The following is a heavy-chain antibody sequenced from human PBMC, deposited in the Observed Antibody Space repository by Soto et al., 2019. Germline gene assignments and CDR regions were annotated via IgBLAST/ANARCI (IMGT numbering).Heavy chain of an antibody. CDR3: ARVWWFGEKEYFQN. V-gene: IGHV2-70*11. CDR2: IDWNDDK. J-gene: IGHJ1*01. CDR1: GFSHSTDGMC. Sequence: GSAPTLVNPTQTLTLTCTIPGFSHSTDGMCVSWIRQPPGKALEWLARIDWNDDKYYSTSLKTRLTISKDTSKNQAVLTMTKLDPADTATYYCARVWWFGEKEYFQNWGQGTLVTVSS. D-gene: IGHD2-21*01.